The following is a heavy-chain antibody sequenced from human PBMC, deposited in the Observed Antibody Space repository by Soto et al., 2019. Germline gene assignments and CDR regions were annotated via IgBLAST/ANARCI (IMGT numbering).Heavy chain of an antibody. V-gene: IGHV4-30-2*01. J-gene: IGHJ3*02. CDR2: IYHSGST. D-gene: IGHD3-22*01. Sequence: PSETLSLTCAVSGGSISSGGYSWSWIRQPPGKGLEWIGYIYHSGSTYYNPSLNRRGTISVDRSKNQFSLKLSSVTAAATSLYFCAIVTSYGSSGYVDAFDIWSQGTMVTVSS. CDR1: GGSISSGGYS. CDR3: AIVTSYGSSGYVDAFDI.